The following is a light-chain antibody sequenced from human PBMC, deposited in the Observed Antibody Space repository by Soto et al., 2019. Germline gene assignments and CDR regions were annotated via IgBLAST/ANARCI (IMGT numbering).Light chain of an antibody. CDR1: SSDVGGYNY. CDR2: EVN. V-gene: IGLV2-14*01. Sequence: QSVLTQPASVSGSPGQSITISCTGTSSDVGGYNYVSWYQRHPGKAPKLMIYEVNNRPSGVSNRFSGSKSGNTASLTISGLQAEDEGDYYCSSYTDSSTLGVFGTGTKVTVL. CDR3: SSYTDSSTLGV. J-gene: IGLJ1*01.